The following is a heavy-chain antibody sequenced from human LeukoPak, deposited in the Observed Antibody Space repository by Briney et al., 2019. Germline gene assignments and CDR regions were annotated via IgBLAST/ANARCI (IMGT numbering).Heavy chain of an antibody. Sequence: PSETLSLTCTVSGGSISSGGYYWSWIRQPPGKGLEWIGYIYHSGSTYYNPSLKSRVTISEDRSKNQFSLKLSSVTAADTAVYYCATFIIVIPPAPPPHYYNYMNVWGKGTTVTVSS. CDR1: GGSISSGGYY. J-gene: IGHJ6*03. V-gene: IGHV4-30-2*01. CDR3: ATFIIVIPPAPPPHYYNYMNV. CDR2: IYHSGST. D-gene: IGHD2-2*01.